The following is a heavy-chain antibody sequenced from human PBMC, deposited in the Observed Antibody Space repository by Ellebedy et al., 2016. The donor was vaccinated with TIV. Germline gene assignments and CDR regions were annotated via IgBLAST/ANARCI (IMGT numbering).Heavy chain of an antibody. Sequence: GESLKISXAASGFTFRSYAMSWVRPAPGKGLEWVSAISGSGGSTYYADSVKGRFTISRDNSKNTLYLQMNSLRAEDTAVYYCAKDQGSGYEWEFDWDYWGQGTLVTVSS. D-gene: IGHD5-12*01. CDR1: GFTFRSYA. CDR2: ISGSGGST. J-gene: IGHJ4*02. V-gene: IGHV3-23*01. CDR3: AKDQGSGYEWEFDWDY.